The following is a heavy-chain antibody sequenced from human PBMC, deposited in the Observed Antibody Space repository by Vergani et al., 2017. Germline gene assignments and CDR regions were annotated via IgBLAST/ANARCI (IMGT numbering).Heavy chain of an antibody. CDR2: ISYDGSNK. V-gene: IGHV3-30*18. CDR1: GFTFSSYG. Sequence: QVQLVESGGGVVQPGRSLRLSCAASGFTFSSYGMHWVRQAPGKGLEWVAVISYDGSNKYYADSVKGRFTISRDNSKNTLYLQMNSLRAEDTAVYYCAKDRGRYNWGQGTLVTGSS. D-gene: IGHD5-12*01. J-gene: IGHJ4*02. CDR3: AKDRGRYN.